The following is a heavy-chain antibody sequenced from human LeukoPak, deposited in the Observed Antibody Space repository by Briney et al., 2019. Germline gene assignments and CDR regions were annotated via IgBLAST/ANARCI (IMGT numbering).Heavy chain of an antibody. CDR3: AKSRYDDYYYCYGMDV. V-gene: IGHV3-23*01. CDR1: EFTFSAYG. CDR2: ISGGGADT. D-gene: IGHD3-3*01. J-gene: IGHJ6*02. Sequence: GGSLRLSCAASEFTFSAYGMTWVRQAPGKGLEWVSGISGGGADTKYADSVKGRFTISRDNSKNTLYLQMSSLRGDDTAVYYCAKSRYDDYYYCYGMDVWGQGTTVTVSS.